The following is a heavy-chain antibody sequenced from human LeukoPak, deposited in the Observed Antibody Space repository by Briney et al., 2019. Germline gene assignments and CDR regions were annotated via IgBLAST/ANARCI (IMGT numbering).Heavy chain of an antibody. D-gene: IGHD1-7*01. Sequence: GGSLRFSCAASGLTVSSNYMSWVRQAPGKGLEWVSVIYSGGSTYYADSVKGRFTISRDNSKNTLYLQMNSLRAEDTAVYYCARGEYNWNYVFDYWGQGTLVTVSS. J-gene: IGHJ4*02. CDR1: GLTVSSNY. CDR3: ARGEYNWNYVFDY. V-gene: IGHV3-66*01. CDR2: IYSGGST.